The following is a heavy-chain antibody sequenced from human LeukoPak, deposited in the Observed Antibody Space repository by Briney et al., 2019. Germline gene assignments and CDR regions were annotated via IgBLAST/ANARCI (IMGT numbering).Heavy chain of an antibody. CDR1: GDSVTSGGFF. J-gene: IGHJ3*02. Sequence: SQTLSLTCTVSGDSVTSGGFFWTWIRQHPGKGLEWIGYISNSGTTSYNPSVKSRVSISVDISNNQFSLRLSSVTAADTAVYYCARDVVVTSSPDAFDIWGQGTMVTVS. V-gene: IGHV4-31*03. CDR3: ARDVVVTSSPDAFDI. D-gene: IGHD2-21*02. CDR2: ISNSGTT.